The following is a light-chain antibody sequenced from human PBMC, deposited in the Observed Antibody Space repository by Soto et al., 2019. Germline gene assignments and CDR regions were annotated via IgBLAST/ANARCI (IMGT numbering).Light chain of an antibody. CDR2: DND. CDR3: AAWDSSLGARL. Sequence: QSVLTQPPSVSAAPGQKVAISCSGSSSNIGSNFVSWYQQLPGTSPQLLLYDNDQRPSGIPDRFSASKSGTSATLRITGLQTGDEADYYCAAWDSSLGARLFGGMTEVTVL. V-gene: IGLV1-51*01. J-gene: IGLJ2*01. CDR1: SSNIGSNF.